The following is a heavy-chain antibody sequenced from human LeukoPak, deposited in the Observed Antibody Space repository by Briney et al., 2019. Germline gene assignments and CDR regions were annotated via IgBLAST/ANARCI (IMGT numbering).Heavy chain of an antibody. D-gene: IGHD7-27*01. CDR3: ARTMWGFDY. Sequence: GGSLRLSCASSGFAFSDYEMNWLRQAPGKGLEWVSYISSSGSIIHYADSVKGRFTISRDNAKRSLFLQMNSLRVEDTAVYYCARTMWGFDYWGQGTLVTVSS. V-gene: IGHV3-48*03. CDR2: ISSSGSII. CDR1: GFAFSDYE. J-gene: IGHJ4*02.